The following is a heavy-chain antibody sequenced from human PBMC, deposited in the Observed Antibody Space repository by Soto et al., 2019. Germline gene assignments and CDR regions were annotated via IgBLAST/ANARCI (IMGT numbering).Heavy chain of an antibody. Sequence: SSETLSLTCTVSGGSISSSSYYWGWIRQPPGKGLEWIGSIYYSGSTYYNPSLKSRVTISVDTSKNQFSLKLSSVTAADTAVYYCARVWVVPAAIVDYWGQGTLVTVSS. V-gene: IGHV4-39*01. CDR1: GGSISSSSYY. D-gene: IGHD2-2*02. CDR2: IYYSGST. CDR3: ARVWVVPAAIVDY. J-gene: IGHJ4*02.